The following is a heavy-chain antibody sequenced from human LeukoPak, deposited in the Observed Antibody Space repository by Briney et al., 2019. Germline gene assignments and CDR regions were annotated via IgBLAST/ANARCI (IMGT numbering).Heavy chain of an antibody. CDR1: GFTFSTYA. CDR3: AKEMATIRAFDF. V-gene: IGHV3-23*01. D-gene: IGHD5-24*01. J-gene: IGHJ3*01. CDR2: ISGSGSST. Sequence: GGSLRLSCAASGFTFSTYAMSWVRQAPGKGLEWVSVISGSGSSTYYADSVKGRFTISRDHSKNTLYLQMNSLRAEDTAVYYRAKEMATIRAFDFWGPGTMVTVSS.